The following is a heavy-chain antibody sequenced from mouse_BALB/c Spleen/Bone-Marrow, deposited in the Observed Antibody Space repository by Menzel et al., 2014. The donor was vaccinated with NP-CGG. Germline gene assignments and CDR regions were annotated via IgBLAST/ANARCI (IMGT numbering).Heavy chain of an antibody. D-gene: IGHD1-1*01. CDR2: IWGGGST. CDR1: GFSLTDCG. V-gene: IGHV2-6-5*01. CDR3: AKHTTVVPPPMDY. Sequence: VQRVEPGPGLVAPSQSLSITCTVSGFSLTDCGVSWIRQPPGKGLEWLGVIWGGGSTYYNSAHKSRLSISKDNSKSQVFLKMNSLQTDDTAMYYCAKHTTVVPPPMDYWGQGTSVTVSS. J-gene: IGHJ4*01.